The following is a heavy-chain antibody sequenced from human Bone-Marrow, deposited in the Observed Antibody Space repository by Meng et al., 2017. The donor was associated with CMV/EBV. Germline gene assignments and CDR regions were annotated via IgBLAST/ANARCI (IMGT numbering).Heavy chain of an antibody. CDR1: GVALRTSGVC. D-gene: IGHD6-19*01. V-gene: IGHV2-5*02. Sequence: IPLLQSCPYLTQPQRTLTLPCTLPGVALRTSGVCVGWILQPPGKALGWLSLIYWDDNKRYSPSLKSRLTITKDTSNNHVGLTMTNMYPVYTATYYCALKYSSGWGYFQHWGQGTLVTVSS. J-gene: IGHJ1*01. CDR2: IYWDDNK. CDR3: ALKYSSGWGYFQH.